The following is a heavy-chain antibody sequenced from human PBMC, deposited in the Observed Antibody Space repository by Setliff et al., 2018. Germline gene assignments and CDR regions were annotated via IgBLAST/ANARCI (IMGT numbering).Heavy chain of an antibody. Sequence: ASVKVSCKASGGTFSSYAISWVRQAPGQGLEWMGGFDPEDGETIYAQKFQGRVTMTEDTSTDTAYMELSSLRSEDTAVYYCASTSLEWLLYGSPDAFDIWGQGTMVTVSS. CDR3: ASTSLEWLLYGSPDAFDI. V-gene: IGHV1-24*01. CDR2: FDPEDGET. CDR1: GGTFSSYA. D-gene: IGHD3-3*01. J-gene: IGHJ3*02.